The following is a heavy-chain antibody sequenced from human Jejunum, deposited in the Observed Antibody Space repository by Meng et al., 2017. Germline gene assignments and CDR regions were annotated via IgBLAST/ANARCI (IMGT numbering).Heavy chain of an antibody. V-gene: IGHV3-74*01. CDR3: ARASIAVADKGDY. J-gene: IGHJ4*02. CDR1: GFTFSSYW. Sequence: VQVVESGGGLVQPGGSLRLSCAASGFTFSSYWVDWVRQAPGKGLEWVSFISGDGSSTSYADSVKGRFTISRDNAKNTLYLQMNSLRVEDTAVYYCARASIAVADKGDYWGQGTLVTVSS. CDR2: ISGDGSST. D-gene: IGHD6-19*01.